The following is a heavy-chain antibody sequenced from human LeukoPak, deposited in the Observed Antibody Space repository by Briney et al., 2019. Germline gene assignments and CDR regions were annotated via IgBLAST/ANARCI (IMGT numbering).Heavy chain of an antibody. Sequence: ASVKLSCKASGYTFTSYDINWVRQATGQGLEWVGWMNPNRGNTGYAQKFQGRVTITRNTSISTAYMELSSMRSEDTAVYYCARNALRFLEWLSPRFDYWGQGTLVTVSS. J-gene: IGHJ4*02. D-gene: IGHD3-3*01. CDR3: ARNALRFLEWLSPRFDY. V-gene: IGHV1-8*03. CDR2: MNPNRGNT. CDR1: GYTFTSYD.